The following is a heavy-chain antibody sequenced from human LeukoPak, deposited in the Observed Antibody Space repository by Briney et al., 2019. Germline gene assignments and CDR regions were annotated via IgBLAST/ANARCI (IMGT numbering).Heavy chain of an antibody. J-gene: IGHJ6*02. V-gene: IGHV4-30-4*01. CDR1: GGSISSGDYY. Sequence: PSETLSLTCTVSGGSISSGDYYWSWNRQPPGKGLEWIGYIYYSGSTYYNPSLKSRVTISVDTSKNQFSLKLSSVTAADTAVYYCARGACIRYYYYYYGMDVWGPGTTVTVSS. CDR3: ARGACIRYYYYYYGMDV. CDR2: IYYSGST.